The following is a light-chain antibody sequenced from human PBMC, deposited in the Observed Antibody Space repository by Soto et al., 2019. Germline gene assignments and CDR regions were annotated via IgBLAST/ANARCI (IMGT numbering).Light chain of an antibody. V-gene: IGLV6-57*04. CDR3: QSHDSSSLI. CDR2: EDN. CDR1: SGSIASNS. Sequence: NFMLTQPHSVSESPGKTVTISCTPSSGSIASNSVQWYQQRPGSAPTPVIYEDNQRPSGVPDRFSGSIDSSSNSASLTISGLKTEDEADYYCQSHDSSSLIFGGGTKLTVL. J-gene: IGLJ2*01.